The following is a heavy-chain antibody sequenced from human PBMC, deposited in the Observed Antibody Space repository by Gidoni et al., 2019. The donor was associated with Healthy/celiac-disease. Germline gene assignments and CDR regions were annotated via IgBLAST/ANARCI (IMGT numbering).Heavy chain of an antibody. V-gene: IGHV1-69*01. CDR1: GGTFSSYA. D-gene: IGHD2-15*01. J-gene: IGHJ5*02. CDR3: AREGDYCSGGSCYRGWFDP. Sequence: QVQLVQSGAEVKKPGSSVKVSCKASGGTFSSYAISWVRQAPGQGLEWMGGIIPIFGTANYAQKFQGRVTITADESTSTAYMELSSLRSEDTAVYYCAREGDYCSGGSCYRGWFDPWGQGTLVTVSS. CDR2: IIPIFGTA.